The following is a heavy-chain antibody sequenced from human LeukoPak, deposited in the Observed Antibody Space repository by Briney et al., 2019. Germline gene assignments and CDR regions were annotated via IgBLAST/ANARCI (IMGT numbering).Heavy chain of an antibody. Sequence: SETLSLTCTVSGGSISSYYWSWIRQPPGKGLEWIGYIYYSGSTYYNPSLKSRVTISVDTSKNQFSLKLSSVTAADTAVYYCARDYGDYGDAFDIWGQGTMVTVSS. D-gene: IGHD4-17*01. J-gene: IGHJ3*02. CDR3: ARDYGDYGDAFDI. CDR2: IYYSGST. V-gene: IGHV4-59*12. CDR1: GGSISSYY.